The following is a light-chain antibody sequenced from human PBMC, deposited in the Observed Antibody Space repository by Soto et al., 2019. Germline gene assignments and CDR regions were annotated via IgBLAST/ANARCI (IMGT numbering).Light chain of an antibody. CDR2: GDI. CDR1: NSNIGAGYD. CDR3: QSYDSSLSISV. V-gene: IGLV1-40*01. Sequence: QSVLTQPPSVSGAPGQRVSISCTGTNSNIGAGYDVHWYQHLPGTAPKLLIFGDINRPSGVPDRFSGSKSGTSASLAITGLQAEDEADYYCQSYDSSLSISVFGGGTKLTVL. J-gene: IGLJ2*01.